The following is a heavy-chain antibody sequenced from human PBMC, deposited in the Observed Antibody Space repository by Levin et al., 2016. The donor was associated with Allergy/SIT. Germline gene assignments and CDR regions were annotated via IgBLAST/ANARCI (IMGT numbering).Heavy chain of an antibody. D-gene: IGHD4-17*01. CDR3: ARDPMATVTSDAFHI. CDR2: FSGSGDNR. V-gene: IGHV3-23*01. Sequence: GESLKISCAASGFTFRSYAMAWVRQAAGKGLEWVSGFSGSGDNRDYADSVKGRFTISRDNSKNTLYLQMNSLTAEDTAVYYCARDPMATVTSDAFHIWGQGTMVTVSS. CDR1: GFTFRSYA. J-gene: IGHJ3*02.